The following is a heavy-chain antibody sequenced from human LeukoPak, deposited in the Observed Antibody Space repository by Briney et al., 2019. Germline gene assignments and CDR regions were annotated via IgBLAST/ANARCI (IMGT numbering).Heavy chain of an antibody. CDR1: GLAFSAYK. CDR3: VVGGSPGY. Sequence: GGSLRLSCAASGLAFSAYKMHWVRQAPRKGLVWVSRISTDGHTTDYADFVQGRFTASRDNTKNTWSLEMNSLRAEDTAVYYCVVGGSPGYWGQGTLVTVSS. V-gene: IGHV3-74*01. CDR2: ISTDGHTT. J-gene: IGHJ4*02. D-gene: IGHD2-15*01.